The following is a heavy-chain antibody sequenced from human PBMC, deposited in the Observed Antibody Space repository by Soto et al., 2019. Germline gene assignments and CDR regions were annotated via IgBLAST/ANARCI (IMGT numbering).Heavy chain of an antibody. D-gene: IGHD3-22*01. CDR3: ARDPDPYDSSGFDY. Sequence: GGSLRLSCAASGFTFSSYSMNWVRQAPGKGLEWVSSISSSSSYIYYADSVKGRFTISRDNAKNSLYLQMNSLRAEDTAVYYCARDPDPYDSSGFDYWGQGTLVTV. CDR1: GFTFSSYS. V-gene: IGHV3-21*01. J-gene: IGHJ4*02. CDR2: ISSSSSYI.